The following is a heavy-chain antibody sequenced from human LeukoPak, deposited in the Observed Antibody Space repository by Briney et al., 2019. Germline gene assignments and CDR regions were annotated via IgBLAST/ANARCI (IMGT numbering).Heavy chain of an antibody. V-gene: IGHV3-64*04. Sequence: GGSLRLPCSASGFTFSSYAMHWVRQAPGKGLGYVSAISSNGGSTYYADSVKGRFTISRDNSKNTLYLQMNSLRAEDTAVYYCARKHETSAFLLAFWGQGTLVTVSS. J-gene: IGHJ4*02. CDR1: GFTFSSYA. CDR2: ISSNGGST. CDR3: ARKHETSAFLLAF. D-gene: IGHD3-22*01.